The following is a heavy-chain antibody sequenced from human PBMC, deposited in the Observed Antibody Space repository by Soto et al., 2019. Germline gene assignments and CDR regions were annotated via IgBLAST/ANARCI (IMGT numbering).Heavy chain of an antibody. CDR1: GYTFNIYG. V-gene: IGHV1-18*01. CDR3: ARDRVPKSSGFFPFDY. J-gene: IGHJ4*01. Sequence: QIQLVQSGAEVKKPGASVKVSCKASGYTFNIYGINWVRQAPGQGLEWMGWISAFNGKTNYAQNVQGRVTMTTDTSTSTAYVELRSLRADHTAVYYCARDRVPKSSGFFPFDYWGHGTLVTVSS. CDR2: ISAFNGKT. D-gene: IGHD3-22*01.